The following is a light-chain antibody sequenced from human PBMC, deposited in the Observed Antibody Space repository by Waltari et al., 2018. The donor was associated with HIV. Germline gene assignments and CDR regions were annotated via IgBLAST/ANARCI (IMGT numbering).Light chain of an antibody. Sequence: QSALTQPRSLSGSPGQSVTISCTGSSSDVGVYDFVSWYQQYPGQAPTLIIFNVSKRPSGVPDRFSGSKSGNTASLTISGLQAEDEADYHCCSYAGSYSYVFGTGTQVTVL. V-gene: IGLV2-11*01. CDR2: NVS. CDR1: SSDVGVYDF. J-gene: IGLJ1*01. CDR3: CSYAGSYSYV.